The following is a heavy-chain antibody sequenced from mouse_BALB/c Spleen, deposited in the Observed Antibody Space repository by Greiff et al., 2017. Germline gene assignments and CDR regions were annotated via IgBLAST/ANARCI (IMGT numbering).Heavy chain of an antibody. Sequence: EVHLVESGGGLVQPGGSRKLSCAASGFTFSSFGMHWVRQAPEKGLEWVAYISSGSSTIYYADTVKGRFTISRDNPKNTLFLQMTSLRSEDTAMYYCARDTAPLAYWGQGTLVTVSA. CDR3: ARDTAPLAY. D-gene: IGHD1-2*01. CDR2: ISSGSSTI. CDR1: GFTFSSFG. V-gene: IGHV5-17*02. J-gene: IGHJ3*01.